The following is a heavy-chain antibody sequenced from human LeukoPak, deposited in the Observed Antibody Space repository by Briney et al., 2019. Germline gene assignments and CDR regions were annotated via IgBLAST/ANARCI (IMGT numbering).Heavy chain of an antibody. CDR1: GYTFTSYG. J-gene: IGHJ5*02. CDR3: ARGGLGYCSGGSCPPNWFDP. Sequence: ASVKVSCKASGYTFTSYGISWVRQAPGQGLEWMGWISAYNGNTNYAQKLQGRVTMTTDTSTSTAYMELRSLRSDDTAVYYCARGGLGYCSGGSCPPNWFDPWGQGTLVTVSS. V-gene: IGHV1-18*01. CDR2: ISAYNGNT. D-gene: IGHD2-15*01.